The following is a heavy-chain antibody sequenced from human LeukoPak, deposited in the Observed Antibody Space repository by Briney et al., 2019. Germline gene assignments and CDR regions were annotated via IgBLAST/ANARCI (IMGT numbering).Heavy chain of an antibody. D-gene: IGHD6-19*01. CDR2: VSYNGGNT. J-gene: IGHJ4*02. CDR3: AKGEWLDN. Sequence: GGSLRLSCAASGFSFSSYAMSWVRQAPGKGLEWVSTVSYNGGNTYYADSVKGRFTPYRDSSKNTVYLQIDSLRAEDTAAYYCAKGEWLDNWGQGTLVTVSS. V-gene: IGHV3-23*01. CDR1: GFSFSSYA.